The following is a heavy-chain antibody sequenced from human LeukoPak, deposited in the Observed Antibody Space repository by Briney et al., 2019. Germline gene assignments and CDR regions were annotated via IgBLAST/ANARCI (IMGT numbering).Heavy chain of an antibody. V-gene: IGHV3-21*01. J-gene: IGHJ4*02. CDR2: ISSSSSYI. CDR1: GFTFSSYS. CDR3: ARDPSSSGYYYVEAFDY. D-gene: IGHD3-22*01. Sequence: PGGSLRLSCAASGFTFSSYSMNWVRQAPGKGLEWVSSISSSSSYIYYADSVKGRFTISRDNAKNSLYLHMNSLRAEDTAVYYCARDPSSSGYYYVEAFDYWGQGTLVTVSS.